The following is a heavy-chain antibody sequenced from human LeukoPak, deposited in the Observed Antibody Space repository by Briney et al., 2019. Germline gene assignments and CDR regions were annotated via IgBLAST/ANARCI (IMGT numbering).Heavy chain of an antibody. CDR3: ARDLGLLYYYDSSGYSYGY. J-gene: IGHJ4*02. CDR2: INPNRGAT. D-gene: IGHD3-22*01. V-gene: IGHV1-2*06. Sequence: ASVKVSCAPSGYTFTGYYMHGVREAPGQGLEWMGRINPNRGATNYAQKSQVRVTMTRDTSISTAYMELSRLRSDDTAVYYCARDLGLLYYYDSSGYSYGYWGQGTLVTVSS. CDR1: GYTFTGYY.